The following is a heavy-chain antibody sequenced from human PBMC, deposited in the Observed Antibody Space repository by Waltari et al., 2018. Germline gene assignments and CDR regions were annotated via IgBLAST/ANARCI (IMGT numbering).Heavy chain of an antibody. D-gene: IGHD1-26*01. J-gene: IGHJ4*02. V-gene: IGHV4-39*01. CDR1: GGPTIGRVSL. CDR3: ARLSLYYGGREVD. Sequence: QLQLQESGPGLVKPSETLSLPSPVSGGPTIGRVSLWGGVRQPPTKGLEWIGTIYYVGTTYYNPSLRSRVTVALDASQNQFSLRLTSVTAADTAVYYCARLSLYYGGREVDWGQGTLVTASS. CDR2: IYYVGTT.